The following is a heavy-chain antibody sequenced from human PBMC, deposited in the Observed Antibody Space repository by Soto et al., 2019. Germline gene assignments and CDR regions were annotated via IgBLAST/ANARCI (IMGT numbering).Heavy chain of an antibody. D-gene: IGHD3-10*01. CDR2: IYYSGST. CDR1: GGSISSSSYY. J-gene: IGHJ6*03. V-gene: IGHV4-39*01. Sequence: SETLSLTCALSGGSISSSSYYLGCLLQGPGKGLEWIGSIYYSGSTYYNPSLKSRVTISVDTSKNQFSLKLSSVTAADTAVYYCARLWDYYYYYYMDVWGKGTTVTVSS. CDR3: ARLWDYYYYYYMDV.